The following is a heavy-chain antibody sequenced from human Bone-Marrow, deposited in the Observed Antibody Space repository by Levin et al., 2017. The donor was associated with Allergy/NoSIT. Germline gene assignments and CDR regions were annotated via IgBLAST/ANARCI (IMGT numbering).Heavy chain of an antibody. CDR2: ISYDGSNE. CDR3: AKAGGSWQDHDAFDM. CDR1: EFALSTYV. Sequence: PGGSLRLSCTASEFALSTYVMHWVRQAPGKGLEWVAVISYDGSNEYYADSVKGRFTISRDNSKNTLDLQMNSLRPEDTAVYYCAKAGGSWQDHDAFDMWGQGTVVTVSS. J-gene: IGHJ3*02. D-gene: IGHD6-19*01. V-gene: IGHV3-30*18.